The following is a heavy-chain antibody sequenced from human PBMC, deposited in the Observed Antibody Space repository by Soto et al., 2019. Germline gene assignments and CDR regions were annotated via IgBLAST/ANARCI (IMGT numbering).Heavy chain of an antibody. J-gene: IGHJ4*02. CDR2: INHSGST. CDR3: ARDPIAKDPGELFYYFGY. D-gene: IGHD3-10*01. V-gene: IGHV4-34*01. Sequence: SETLSLTCAVYGGSFSGYYWSWIRQPPGKGLEWIGEINHSGSTNYNPSLKSRVTISVDTSKNQFSLKLSSVTAADTAVYYCARDPIAKDPGELFYYFGYWGQGTLVTVSS. CDR1: GGSFSGYY.